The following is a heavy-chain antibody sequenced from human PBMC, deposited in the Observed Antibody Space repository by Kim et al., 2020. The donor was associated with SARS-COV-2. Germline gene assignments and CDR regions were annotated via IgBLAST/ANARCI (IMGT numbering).Heavy chain of an antibody. V-gene: IGHV4-34*01. CDR1: GGSFSGYY. Sequence: SETLSLTCAVYGGSFSGYYWSWIRQPPGKGLEWIGEINHSGSTNYNPSLKSRVTISVDTSKNQFSLKLSSVTAADTAVYYCARTGKDKGFASSSGWYLYWYFDLWGRGTLVTVSS. J-gene: IGHJ2*01. CDR3: ARTGKDKGFASSSGWYLYWYFDL. CDR2: INHSGST. D-gene: IGHD6-19*01.